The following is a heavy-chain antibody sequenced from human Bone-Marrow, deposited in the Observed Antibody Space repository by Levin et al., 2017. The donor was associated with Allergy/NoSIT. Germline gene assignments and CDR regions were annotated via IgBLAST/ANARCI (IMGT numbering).Heavy chain of an antibody. V-gene: IGHV3-33*01. D-gene: IGHD3-10*01. CDR1: GFTFSNNG. Sequence: LSLTCAASGFTFSNNGMHWVRQAPGKGLEWVAGIRNDGNNANYADSAKGRFTISRDNSKNMVYLEMNSLRVEYTAVYYCARGGGGYLDYWGQGTLVTVSS. CDR2: IRNDGNNA. CDR3: ARGGGGYLDY. J-gene: IGHJ4*02.